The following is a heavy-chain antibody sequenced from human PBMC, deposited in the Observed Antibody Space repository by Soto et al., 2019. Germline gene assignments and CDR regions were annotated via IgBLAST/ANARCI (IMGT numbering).Heavy chain of an antibody. CDR3: ARDPQRYFDWSQADYYGLDV. CDR2: ISYDGSNK. CDR1: GFTCSSYA. V-gene: IGHV3-30-3*01. Sequence: SLRVSCAASGFTCSSYAMHWVRQAPGKGLEWVAVISYDGSNKYYADSVKGRFTISRDNSKNTLYLQMNSLRAEDTAVYYCARDPQRYFDWSQADYYGLDVWGQGT. D-gene: IGHD3-9*01. J-gene: IGHJ6*02.